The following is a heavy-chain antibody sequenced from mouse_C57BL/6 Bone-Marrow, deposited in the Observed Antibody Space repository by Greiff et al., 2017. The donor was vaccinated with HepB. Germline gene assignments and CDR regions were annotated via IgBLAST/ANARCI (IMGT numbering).Heavy chain of an antibody. J-gene: IGHJ4*01. CDR2: IDPANGNT. CDR1: GFNIKNTY. D-gene: IGHD1-1*01. V-gene: IGHV14-3*01. Sequence: EVQVVESVAELVRPGASVKLSCTASGFNIKNTYMHWVKQRPEQGLEWIGRIDPANGNTKYAPKFQGKATITADTSSNTAYLQLSSLTSEDTAIYYCATMPFYYGSSLCAMDYWGQGTSVTVSS. CDR3: ATMPFYYGSSLCAMDY.